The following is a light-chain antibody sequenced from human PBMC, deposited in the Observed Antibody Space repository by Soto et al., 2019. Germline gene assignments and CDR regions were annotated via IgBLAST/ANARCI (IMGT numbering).Light chain of an antibody. CDR2: NNS. CDR3: AAWDDSLNGPVV. Sequence: QSVLTQPPSASGTPGQRVTISCSGSSSNIGSNTVNWYQHLPGTAPKLLIYNNSRRHSGVPDRFSGSKSGTSASLAISGLQSEDEADYYCAAWDDSLNGPVVFGGGTKLTVL. V-gene: IGLV1-44*01. CDR1: SSNIGSNT. J-gene: IGLJ2*01.